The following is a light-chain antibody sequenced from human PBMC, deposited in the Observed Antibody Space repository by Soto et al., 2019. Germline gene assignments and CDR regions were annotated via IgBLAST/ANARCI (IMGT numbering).Light chain of an antibody. Sequence: DIKMTQSPSTLSGSVGDRVTIXXRASKTISSWLAWYQQKPGKAPKXLIYKASTLKSGVPSRFSGSGSGTEFTLTISSLQPDDFATYYCQHYNSYSEAFGRGTKVDIK. CDR2: KAS. V-gene: IGKV1-5*03. CDR3: QHYNSYSEA. J-gene: IGKJ1*01. CDR1: KTISSW.